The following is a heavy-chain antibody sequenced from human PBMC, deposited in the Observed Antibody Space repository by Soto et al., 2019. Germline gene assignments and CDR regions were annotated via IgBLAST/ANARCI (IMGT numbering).Heavy chain of an antibody. CDR3: ARGSPETKDY. J-gene: IGHJ4*02. CDR1: GFTFSNFW. V-gene: IGHV3-74*01. Sequence: QPGGSLRLSCAASGFTFSNFWMHWVRQAPGKGLVWVSRINYDGSSTSYADSVKGRFTISRDNAKNTLYLQMNSLRAEDTAVYCCARGSPETKDYWGQGTLVTVSS. CDR2: INYDGSST.